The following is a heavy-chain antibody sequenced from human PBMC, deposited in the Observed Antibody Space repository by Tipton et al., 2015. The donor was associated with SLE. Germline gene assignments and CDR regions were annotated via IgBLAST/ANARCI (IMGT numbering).Heavy chain of an antibody. V-gene: IGHV1-2*06. Sequence: QSGPEVKKPGASVKVSCKASGYTFAAYHIYWVRQAPGQGLEWMGRINAHSGGTNYAQNFQGRVTLTRDTSISTAYMELVRLRSDDTAVYYCARSFDYGDSYWGQGTLVTVSS. D-gene: IGHD4-17*01. J-gene: IGHJ4*02. CDR3: ARSFDYGDSY. CDR2: INAHSGGT. CDR1: GYTFAAYH.